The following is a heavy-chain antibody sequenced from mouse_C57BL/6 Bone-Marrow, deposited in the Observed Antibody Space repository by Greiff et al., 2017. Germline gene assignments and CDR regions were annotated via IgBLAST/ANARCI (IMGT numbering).Heavy chain of an antibody. Sequence: QVQLKEPGTELVKPGASVKLSCKASGYTFTSYWMHWVKQRPGQGLEWIGNINPSNGGTNYNEKFKSKATLTVDKSSSTAYMQLSSLTSEDSAVYYCARFPITTVVAPYFDYWGQGTTLTVSS. D-gene: IGHD1-1*01. CDR2: INPSNGGT. V-gene: IGHV1-53*01. CDR1: GYTFTSYW. J-gene: IGHJ2*01. CDR3: ARFPITTVVAPYFDY.